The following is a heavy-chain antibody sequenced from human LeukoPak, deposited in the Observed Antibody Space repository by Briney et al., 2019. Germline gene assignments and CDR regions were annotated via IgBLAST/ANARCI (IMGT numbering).Heavy chain of an antibody. CDR2: ISSSSTYI. J-gene: IGHJ4*02. D-gene: IGHD3-22*01. Sequence: GALRLSCAASGFTFSSYSMNWVRQAPGKGLESVSSISSSSTYIYYADSVKGRFTISRDNAKNSLYLQMNSLRAEDTAVYYCAREVYYDSSGSFDYWGQGTLVTVSS. CDR3: AREVYYDSSGSFDY. CDR1: GFTFSSYS. V-gene: IGHV3-21*01.